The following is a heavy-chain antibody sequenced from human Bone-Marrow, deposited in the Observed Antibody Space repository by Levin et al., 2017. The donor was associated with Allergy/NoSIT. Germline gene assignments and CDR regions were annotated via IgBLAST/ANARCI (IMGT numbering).Heavy chain of an antibody. Sequence: GESLKISCEASGFTFSRHWMHWVRQAPGKGLVWVSRITSDGGDTDYADSVKGRFTISRDNAKNTLFLQMDSLRAEDTAVYFCVREIYSSVWFHFDFWGQGILVTVSS. CDR1: GFTFSRHW. V-gene: IGHV3-74*01. J-gene: IGHJ4*02. D-gene: IGHD6-19*01. CDR2: ITSDGGDT. CDR3: VREIYSSVWFHFDF.